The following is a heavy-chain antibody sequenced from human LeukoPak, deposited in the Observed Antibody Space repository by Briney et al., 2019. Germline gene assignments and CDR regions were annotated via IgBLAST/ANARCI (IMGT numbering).Heavy chain of an antibody. CDR2: ITSRSTYI. Sequence: GGFLRLSCAASGFAFGSYSINWVRQAPGKGLEWVSSITSRSTYINYADSAKGRFTISRDNAQNSLYLQMNSLRAEDTAVYYCARVLLGATTINYYYYYMDVWGKGTTVTVSS. D-gene: IGHD1-26*01. CDR3: ARVLLGATTINYYYYYMDV. J-gene: IGHJ6*03. V-gene: IGHV3-21*01. CDR1: GFAFGSYS.